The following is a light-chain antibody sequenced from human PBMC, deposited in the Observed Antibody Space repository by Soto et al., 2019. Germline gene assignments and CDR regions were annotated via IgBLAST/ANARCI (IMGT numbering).Light chain of an antibody. CDR2: GAS. J-gene: IGKJ4*01. V-gene: IGKV3-15*01. CDR1: QSVSSN. Sequence: EIVMTQSPATLSVSPGERATLSCRASQSVSSNLAWYQQKPGQAPRLLIFGASTRATGIPARFSGSGSGTEFTLTISSLQPEEFAVYYFQQYNNWPLTFGGGTKVEIK. CDR3: QQYNNWPLT.